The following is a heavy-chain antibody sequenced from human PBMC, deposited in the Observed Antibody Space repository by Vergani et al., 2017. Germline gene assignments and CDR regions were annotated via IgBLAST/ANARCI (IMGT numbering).Heavy chain of an antibody. Sequence: VQLVESGGGLVQPGGSLRLSCAASGFTFSSYSMNWVRQPPGKGLEWIGEINHSGSTNYNPSLKSRVTISVDTSKNQFSLKLSSVTAADTAVYYCASQLTTVPSAFFDYWGQGTLVTVSS. D-gene: IGHD4-17*01. CDR1: GFTFSSYS. CDR2: INHSGST. CDR3: ASQLTTVPSAFFDY. J-gene: IGHJ4*02. V-gene: IGHV4-34*01.